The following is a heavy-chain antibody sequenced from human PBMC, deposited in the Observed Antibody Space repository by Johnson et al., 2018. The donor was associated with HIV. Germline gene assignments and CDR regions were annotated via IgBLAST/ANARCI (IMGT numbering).Heavy chain of an antibody. Sequence: QVQLVESGGGVVQPGGSLRLSCAASGFTFSSYGMHWVRQAPGKGLEWVSGISRNRGSIGYADSVTGRVTISRDNSKNSLYLQMNSLRAGDTAVYYCARGQRSSWYPVNAFDIWGQGTMVTVSS. J-gene: IGHJ3*02. D-gene: IGHD6-13*01. CDR1: GFTFSSYG. CDR2: ISRNRGSI. CDR3: ARGQRSSWYPVNAFDI. V-gene: IGHV3-NL1*01.